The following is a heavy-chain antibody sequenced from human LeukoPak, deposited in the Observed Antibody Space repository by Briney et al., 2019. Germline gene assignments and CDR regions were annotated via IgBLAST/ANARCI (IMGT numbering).Heavy chain of an antibody. D-gene: IGHD2-2*01. V-gene: IGHV1-69*08. CDR3: ASWAGYCSSNNCYATSLDY. CDR2: VIPMLGAT. Sequence: EASVKVSCKASGGTFDTFTITWVRQAPGQGLEWMGRVIPMLGATNYAQKFQDRVTITADKGTSTAYIELSSLRSDDTAVYYCASWAGYCSSNNCYATSLDYWGQGTLVTVSA. J-gene: IGHJ4*02. CDR1: GGTFDTFT.